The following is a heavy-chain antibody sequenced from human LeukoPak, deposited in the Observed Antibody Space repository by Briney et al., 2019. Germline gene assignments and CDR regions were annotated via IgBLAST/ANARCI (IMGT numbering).Heavy chain of an antibody. CDR2: IYHSGST. V-gene: IGHV4-38-2*02. CDR3: ARRNVGATPRAHFDY. J-gene: IGHJ4*02. Sequence: SETLSLTCTVSGYSISSGYYWGWIRQPPGKGLEGIGSIYHSGSTYYNPALKSRVTISVDTSKNQFSLKLSSVPAADTAVYYCARRNVGATPRAHFDYWGQGTLVTVSS. CDR1: GYSISSGYY. D-gene: IGHD1-26*01.